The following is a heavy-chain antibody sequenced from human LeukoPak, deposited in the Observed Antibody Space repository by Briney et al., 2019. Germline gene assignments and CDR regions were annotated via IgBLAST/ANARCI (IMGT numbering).Heavy chain of an antibody. J-gene: IGHJ4*02. CDR3: ARVGLSPVAGQN. CDR1: GYSFSSYW. V-gene: IGHV5-10-1*01. Sequence: WESLKISCKGSGYSFSSYWINWVRQMPGKGLEWMGRIDWSDSYHNYSPSFQGHVTISADKSISTAYLQWSSLKASDTAIYYCARVGLSPVAGQNWGQGTLVIVS. CDR2: IDWSDSYH. D-gene: IGHD6-19*01.